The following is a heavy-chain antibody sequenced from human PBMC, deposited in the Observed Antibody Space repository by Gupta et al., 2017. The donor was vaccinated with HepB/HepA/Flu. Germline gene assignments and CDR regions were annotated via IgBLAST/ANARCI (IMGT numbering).Heavy chain of an antibody. V-gene: IGHV3-48*02. CDR2: ISSSSSTI. J-gene: IGHJ4*02. CDR1: GFTFSSYS. Sequence: EVQLVESGGGLVQPGGSLRLSCAAAGFTFSSYSMNWVRQAPGKGLEWFSYISSSSSTIYYADSVKGRFTISRDNAKNSLYLQMNSLRDEDTAVYYCAREPLYCSSTSCYIDYWGQGTLVTVSS. D-gene: IGHD2-2*02. CDR3: AREPLYCSSTSCYIDY.